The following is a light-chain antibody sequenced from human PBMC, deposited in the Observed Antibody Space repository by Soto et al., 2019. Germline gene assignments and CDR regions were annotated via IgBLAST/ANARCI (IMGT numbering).Light chain of an antibody. V-gene: IGKV1-9*01. J-gene: IGKJ4*01. CDR1: QGIASS. CDR2: AAS. Sequence: DIHLTQSPSFLSASVGDRVTITCRASQGIASSLAWYQQKAGKAPKLLIYAASTLESGVPSMFSGSGPGTEFTLTISSLQPEDFAIYYCQQFNSYPLTFGGGTKVEIK. CDR3: QQFNSYPLT.